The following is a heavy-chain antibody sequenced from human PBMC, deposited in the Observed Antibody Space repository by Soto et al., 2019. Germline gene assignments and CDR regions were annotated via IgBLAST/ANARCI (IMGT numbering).Heavy chain of an antibody. CDR2: ISYDGSNQ. V-gene: IGHV3-30*18. CDR1: GFTFNIYG. J-gene: IGHJ4*02. Sequence: GGSLRLSCAASGFTFNIYGMHWVRQAPGKGLEWVALISYDGSNQYYADSVKGRFTISRDNSKNTLFLQMNSLRADDTAVYYCAKDQASGQGSFDSWGQVTLVTVSS. CDR3: AKDQASGQGSFDS.